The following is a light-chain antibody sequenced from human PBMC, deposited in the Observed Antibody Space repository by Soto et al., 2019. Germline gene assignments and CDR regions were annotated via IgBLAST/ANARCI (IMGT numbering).Light chain of an antibody. J-gene: IGLJ1*01. V-gene: IGLV2-8*01. Sequence: QSVLAQSPSASGSPGQSVTISFTGTSSDIGGYNSVSWYQQHPGKAPKVMIYDVTKRPSGVPDRFSGSKSGNTASLTVSALQAEDEADYYCSSYTDRKNLVFGTGTKVTVL. CDR3: SSYTDRKNLV. CDR1: SSDIGGYNS. CDR2: DVT.